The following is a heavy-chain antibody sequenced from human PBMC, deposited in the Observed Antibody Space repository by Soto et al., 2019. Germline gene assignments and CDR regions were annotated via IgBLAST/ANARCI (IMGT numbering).Heavy chain of an antibody. V-gene: IGHV3-23*01. D-gene: IGHD5-12*01. CDR1: GFNFNTFA. CDR2: ISSSGDSR. CDR3: AKDPPSPWTANWVDP. J-gene: IGHJ5*02. Sequence: EEQVSESGGGLVQSGGSLRLSCAASGFNFNTFALSWIRQAPGKGLEWVSHISSSGDSRDYADSVRGRFTISRDNSKNVLFLQMNSLLADDTDTYYCAKDPPSPWTANWVDPWGKGTLVTVSS.